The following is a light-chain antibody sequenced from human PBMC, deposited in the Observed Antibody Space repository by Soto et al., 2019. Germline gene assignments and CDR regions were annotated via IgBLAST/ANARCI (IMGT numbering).Light chain of an antibody. J-gene: IGLJ2*01. CDR1: SGSIASNY. Sequence: QSVSESPGKTVTISCTRSSGSIASNYVQWYQQRPGSAPTTVIYEDNQRPSGVPDRFSGSIDSSSNSASLTISGLKTEDEADYYCQSYDSSNGVVFGGGTKLTVL. CDR2: EDN. V-gene: IGLV6-57*03. CDR3: QSYDSSNGVV.